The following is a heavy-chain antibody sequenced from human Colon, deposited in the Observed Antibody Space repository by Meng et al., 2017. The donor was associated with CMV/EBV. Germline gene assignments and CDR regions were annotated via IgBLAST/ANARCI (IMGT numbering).Heavy chain of an antibody. CDR2: INPVSGST. D-gene: IGHD2/OR15-2a*01. V-gene: IGHV1-46*02. CDR1: GSTFDNYY. CDR3: ARGSFYDKPDF. Sequence: SCKASGSTFDNYYMHWVRRAPGQWLEWMGIINPVSGSTTYAQKFRDTVTVTRDTSTHTVYMEVRSLRSEDTAVYYCARGSFYDKPDFWGQGTLITVSS. J-gene: IGHJ4*02.